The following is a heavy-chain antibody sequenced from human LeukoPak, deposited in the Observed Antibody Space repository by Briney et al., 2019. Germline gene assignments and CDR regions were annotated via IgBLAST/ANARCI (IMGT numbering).Heavy chain of an antibody. CDR3: AREAYDSSGYYPNWFDP. V-gene: IGHV3-21*01. CDR1: GFTFSSYS. J-gene: IGHJ5*02. Sequence: PGGSLRLSCAASGFTFSSYSMNWVRQAPGKGLEWVSSISSSSSYIYYADSVKGRFTISSDNAKNSLYLQMNSLRAEDTAVYYCAREAYDSSGYYPNWFDPWGQGTLVTVSS. D-gene: IGHD3-22*01. CDR2: ISSSSSYI.